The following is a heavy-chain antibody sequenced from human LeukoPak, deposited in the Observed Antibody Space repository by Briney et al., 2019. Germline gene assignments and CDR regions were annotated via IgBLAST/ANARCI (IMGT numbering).Heavy chain of an antibody. J-gene: IGHJ1*01. Sequence: SETLSLTCTVSGGSISSSSHYWGWIRQPPGKGLEWIGSIYYSGSTYYNPSLKSRVTISVDTSKNQFSLKLSSVTAADTAVYYCATPGGGPYQLTLYFQHWGQGTLVTVSS. V-gene: IGHV4-39*01. CDR3: ATPGGGPYQLTLYFQH. CDR1: GGSISSSSHY. CDR2: IYYSGST. D-gene: IGHD2-2*01.